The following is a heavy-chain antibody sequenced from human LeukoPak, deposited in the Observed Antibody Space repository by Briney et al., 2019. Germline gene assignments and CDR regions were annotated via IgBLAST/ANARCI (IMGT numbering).Heavy chain of an antibody. V-gene: IGHV4-39*07. CDR2: IHYTGST. Sequence: SETPSLTCTVSGGSIRSSSYNWGWIRQPPGKGLEWIGSIHYTGSTYYNPSLKGRVTISVDTSKNQFSLKLSSVTAADTAVYYCARTGGSFYFYYYMEVWGKGTTVTVSS. CDR3: ARTGGSFYFYYYMEV. D-gene: IGHD1-26*01. J-gene: IGHJ6*03. CDR1: GGSIRSSSYN.